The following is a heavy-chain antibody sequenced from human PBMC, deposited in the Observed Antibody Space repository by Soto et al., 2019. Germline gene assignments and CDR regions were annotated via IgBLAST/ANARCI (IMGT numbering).Heavy chain of an antibody. D-gene: IGHD3-22*01. CDR2: ISGSGGST. V-gene: IGHV3-23*01. J-gene: IGHJ5*02. CDR3: ARDSRRGSGYYYVPSNWFDP. Sequence: GGSLRLSCAASGFTFSSYAMSWVRQAPGKGLEWVSAISGSGGSTYYADSVKGRFTISRDNSKNTLYLQMNSLRAEDTAVYYCARDSRRGSGYYYVPSNWFDPWGQGTLVTVSS. CDR1: GFTFSSYA.